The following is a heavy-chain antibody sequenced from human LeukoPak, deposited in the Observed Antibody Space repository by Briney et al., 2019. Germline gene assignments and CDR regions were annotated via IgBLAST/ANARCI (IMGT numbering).Heavy chain of an antibody. V-gene: IGHV4-34*01. CDR3: ARGSIRYGSGKHY. CDR1: GGSFSGYY. CDR2: INHSGST. J-gene: IGHJ4*02. D-gene: IGHD3-10*01. Sequence: SETLSLTCAAYGGSFSGYYWSWIRQPPGKGLEWIGEINHSGSTNYNPSLKSRATISVDTSKNQFSLKLSSVTAADTAVYYCARGSIRYGSGKHYWGQGTLVTASS.